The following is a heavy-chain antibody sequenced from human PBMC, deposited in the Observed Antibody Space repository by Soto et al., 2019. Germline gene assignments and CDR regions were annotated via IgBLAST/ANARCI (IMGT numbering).Heavy chain of an antibody. D-gene: IGHD3-3*01. CDR2: IYYSGST. J-gene: IGHJ4*02. V-gene: IGHV4-59*01. Sequence: PSETLSLTCTVSGGSISSYYWSWIRQPPGKGLEWIGYIYYSGSTNYNPSLKSRVTISVDTSKNQFSLKLSSVTAADTAVYYCERYDFWSGTDFDYWGQGTLVTVSS. CDR3: ERYDFWSGTDFDY. CDR1: GGSISSYY.